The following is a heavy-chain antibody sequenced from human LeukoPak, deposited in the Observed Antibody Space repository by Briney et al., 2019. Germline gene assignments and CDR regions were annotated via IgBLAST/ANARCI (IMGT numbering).Heavy chain of an antibody. Sequence: PSETLSLTCAVYGGSFSGYYWSWIRQPPGKGLEWIGEINHSGSTNYNPSLKSRVTISVDTSKNQFSLKLSSVTAADTAVYYCARLPGYCSSTSCFIDPWGQGTLVTVSS. CDR2: INHSGST. V-gene: IGHV4-34*01. CDR3: ARLPGYCSSTSCFIDP. D-gene: IGHD2-2*01. J-gene: IGHJ5*02. CDR1: GGSFSGYY.